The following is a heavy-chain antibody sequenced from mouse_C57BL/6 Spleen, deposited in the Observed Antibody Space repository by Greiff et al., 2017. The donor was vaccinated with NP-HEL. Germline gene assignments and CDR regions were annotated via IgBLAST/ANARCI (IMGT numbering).Heavy chain of an antibody. CDR3: ARRYYGSSYTFDY. CDR2: IDPANGNT. Sequence: EVKLQESVAELVRPGASVKLSCTASGFNIKNTYMHWVKQRPEQGLEWIGRIDPANGNTKYAPKFQGKATITADTSSNTAYLQLSSLTSEDTAIYYCARRYYGSSYTFDYWGQGTTLTVSS. J-gene: IGHJ2*01. CDR1: GFNIKNTY. V-gene: IGHV14-3*01. D-gene: IGHD1-1*01.